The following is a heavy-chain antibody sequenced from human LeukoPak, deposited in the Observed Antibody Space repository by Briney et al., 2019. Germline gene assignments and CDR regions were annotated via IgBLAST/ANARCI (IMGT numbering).Heavy chain of an antibody. CDR1: GYTFTGYY. J-gene: IGHJ4*02. D-gene: IGHD3-10*01. CDR3: ARGLLWFGEPHFDY. CDR2: INPNSGGT. Sequence: ASVKVSCKASGYTFTGYYMHWVRQAPGQGLEWMGRINPNSGGTNYAQKFQGRVSMTGDTSISTACMELSRLRSDDTAVYYCARGLLWFGEPHFDYWGQGTLVTVSS. V-gene: IGHV1-2*06.